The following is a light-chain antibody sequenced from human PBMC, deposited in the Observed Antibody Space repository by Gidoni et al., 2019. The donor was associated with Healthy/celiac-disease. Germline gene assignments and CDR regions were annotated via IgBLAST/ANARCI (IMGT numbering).Light chain of an antibody. CDR1: SSNIGSNY. J-gene: IGLJ2*01. CDR2: RNN. CDR3: AAWDDSLSGLYVV. Sequence: QSVLTQPPSASGTPGQRVTISCSGSSSNIGSNYVYWYQQLPGTAPKLLIYRNNQRPSGVPDRCSGSKSGTSASLAISGLRAEDEADYYCAAWDDSLSGLYVVFGGGTKLTVL. V-gene: IGLV1-47*01.